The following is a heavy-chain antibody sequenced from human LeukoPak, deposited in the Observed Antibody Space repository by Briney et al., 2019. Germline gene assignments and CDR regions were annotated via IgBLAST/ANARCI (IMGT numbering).Heavy chain of an antibody. V-gene: IGHV3-7*01. Sequence: GGSLRLSCAASGFTFSTYWMSWVRQAPGKGLEWVANIKQDGSEKYYVDSVKGRFTISRDNAKNSLYLQMNSLGAEDTAVCYCVKDWSFSGWAYYFDYWGQGTLMTVSS. CDR2: IKQDGSEK. J-gene: IGHJ4*02. CDR1: GFTFSTYW. CDR3: VKDWSFSGWAYYFDY. D-gene: IGHD6-19*01.